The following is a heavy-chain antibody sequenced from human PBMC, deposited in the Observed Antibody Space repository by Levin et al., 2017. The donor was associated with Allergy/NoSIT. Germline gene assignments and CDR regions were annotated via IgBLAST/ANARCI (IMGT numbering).Heavy chain of an antibody. CDR1: GFTFSNAW. D-gene: IGHD6-19*01. CDR2: IKSKTDGGTT. CDR3: ATHGYSSAFEFDY. J-gene: IGHJ4*02. Sequence: KHGESLKISCAASGFTFSNAWMSWVRQAPGKGLEWVGRIKSKTDGGTTDYAAPVKGRFTISRDDSKNTLYLQMNSLKTEDTAVYYCATHGYSSAFEFDYWGQGTLVTVSS. V-gene: IGHV3-15*01.